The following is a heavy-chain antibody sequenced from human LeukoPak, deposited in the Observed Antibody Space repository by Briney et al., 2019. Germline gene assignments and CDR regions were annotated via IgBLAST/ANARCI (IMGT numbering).Heavy chain of an antibody. J-gene: IGHJ4*02. D-gene: IGHD2-2*03. CDR2: IYSGGST. V-gene: IGHV3-53*01. Sequence: GGSLRLSCAASGFTFSSYSMNWARQAPGKGLEWVSVIYSGGSTYYADSVKGRFTISRDNSKNTLYLQMNSLRAEDTAVYYCARSLVDIVLVPAAIAFDYWGQGTLVTVSS. CDR3: ARSLVDIVLVPAAIAFDY. CDR1: GFTFSSYS.